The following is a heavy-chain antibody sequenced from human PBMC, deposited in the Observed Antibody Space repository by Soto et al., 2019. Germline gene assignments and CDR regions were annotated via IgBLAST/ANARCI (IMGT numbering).Heavy chain of an antibody. CDR2: TSPNSGNT. V-gene: IGHV1-18*01. CDR1: GYTFTSYD. CDR3: ARAGYYYYMDV. Sequence: ASVKVSCTASGYTFTSYDINWVRQATGQGLEWMGWTSPNSGNTNYAQKLQGRVTMTTDTSTSTAYMELRSLRSDDTAVYYCARAGYYYYMDVWGKGTTVTVSS. J-gene: IGHJ6*03.